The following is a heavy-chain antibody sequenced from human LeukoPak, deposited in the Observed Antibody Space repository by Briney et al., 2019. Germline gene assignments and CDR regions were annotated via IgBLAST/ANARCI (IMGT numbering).Heavy chain of an antibody. CDR1: GDSISGEY. V-gene: IGHV4-4*07. CDR3: ARSLMDEAAA. D-gene: IGHD6-13*01. J-gene: IGHJ4*02. Sequence: SETLSLTCTVSGDSISGEYWNWIRQPAGKGLEWIGHIYSSGSTNYNPSLRSRIIMSVDTSKNQFTLKLSSVTAADTAVYYCARSLMDEAAAWGQGIPVTVSS. CDR2: IYSSGST.